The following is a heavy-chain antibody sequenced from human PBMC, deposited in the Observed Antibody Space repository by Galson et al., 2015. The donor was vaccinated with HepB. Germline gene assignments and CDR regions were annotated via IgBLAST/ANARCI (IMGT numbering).Heavy chain of an antibody. V-gene: IGHV1-69*06. J-gene: IGHJ4*02. CDR2: IIPIFGTA. D-gene: IGHD3-3*01. Sequence: SVKVSCKASGGTFSSYAISWVRQAPGQGLEWMGGIIPIFGTANYAQKFQGRVTITADKSTSTAYMELSSLRSEDTAVYYCAGSRRFLELEIDYWGQGTLVTVSS. CDR3: AGSRRFLELEIDY. CDR1: GGTFSSYA.